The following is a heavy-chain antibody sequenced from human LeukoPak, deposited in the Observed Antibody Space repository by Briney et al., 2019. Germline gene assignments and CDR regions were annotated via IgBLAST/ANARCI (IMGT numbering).Heavy chain of an antibody. CDR3: ARDRTNYYDSSGLSDP. D-gene: IGHD3-22*01. CDR2: ISAYNGNT. CDR1: GYTFTSYG. V-gene: IGHV1-18*01. Sequence: ASVKVSCKASGYTFTSYGISWVRQAPGQGLEWMGWISAYNGNTNYAQKLQGRVTMTTDTSTSTAYRELRSLRPDDTAVYYCARDRTNYYDSSGLSDPWGQGTLVTVSS. J-gene: IGHJ5*02.